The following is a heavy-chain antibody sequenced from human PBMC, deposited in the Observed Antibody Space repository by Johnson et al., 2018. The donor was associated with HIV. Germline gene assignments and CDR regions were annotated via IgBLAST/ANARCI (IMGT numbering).Heavy chain of an antibody. Sequence: MQLVESGGGLVQPGGSLRLSCAVSGFTFSSHAMNWVRQAPGKGLEWVSGISGRGDSRYYGDSVKGRFTISRDNSKNTLFLLMSSLRADDTAVYYCARVRRSGWFDNDAFDIWGQGTMVTVSS. D-gene: IGHD6-19*01. CDR3: ARVRRSGWFDNDAFDI. J-gene: IGHJ3*02. V-gene: IGHV3-23*04. CDR1: GFTFSSHA. CDR2: ISGRGDSR.